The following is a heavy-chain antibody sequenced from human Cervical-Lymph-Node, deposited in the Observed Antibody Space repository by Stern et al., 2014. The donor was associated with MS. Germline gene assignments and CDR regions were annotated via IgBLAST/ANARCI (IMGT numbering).Heavy chain of an antibody. D-gene: IGHD4-23*01. CDR1: GFTFSSSG. Sequence: VQLVESGGGVFQPGRSLRLSCAASGFTFSSSGMHWVRQAPGKGLEWLAIIYYDGSNRSYADSVKGRFPISRENSKNTLYLQMNSLRAEDTAVYYCSREGGNTAEYFQHWGQGTLVTVSS. J-gene: IGHJ1*01. CDR2: IYYDGSNR. V-gene: IGHV3-33*01. CDR3: SREGGNTAEYFQH.